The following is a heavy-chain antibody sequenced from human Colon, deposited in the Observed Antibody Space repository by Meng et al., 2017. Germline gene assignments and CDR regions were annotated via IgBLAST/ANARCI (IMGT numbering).Heavy chain of an antibody. V-gene: IGHV1-3*01. Sequence: QVQLVQPRAELKRPGASVKVSCNASGYTFTSYSMQWACQSCGQRLEWMGWSNAGNGDTKYSQKLQDRVTLTSDTSASTAYMELSSLRPEDPAVYYCANGYTSGWFSDYWGQGTLVTVSS. CDR3: ANGYTSGWFSDY. CDR2: SNAGNGDT. J-gene: IGHJ4*02. CDR1: GYTFTSYS. D-gene: IGHD6-19*01.